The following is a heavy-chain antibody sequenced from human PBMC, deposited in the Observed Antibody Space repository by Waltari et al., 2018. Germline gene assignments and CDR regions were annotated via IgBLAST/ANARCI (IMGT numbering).Heavy chain of an antibody. CDR2: IIPILGIA. V-gene: IGHV1-69*02. CDR1: GGTFSSYT. CDR3: ARPSGPGAFDI. J-gene: IGHJ3*02. D-gene: IGHD1-26*01. Sequence: QVQLVQSGAEVKKPGSSVNVSCKASGGTFSSYTISWVRQAPGQGLEWMGRIIPILGIANYAQKFQGRVTITADKSTSTAYMELSSLRSEDTAVYYCARPSGPGAFDIWGQGTMVTVSS.